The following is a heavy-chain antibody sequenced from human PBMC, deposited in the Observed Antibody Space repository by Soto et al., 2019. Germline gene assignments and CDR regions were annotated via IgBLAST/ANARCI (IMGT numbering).Heavy chain of an antibody. J-gene: IGHJ5*02. Sequence: SETLSLTCGVSGDSISSYYWSWIRQPAGKGLEWIERIYISGDINYNPSLKSRVTMSVDTSTNQISLKLSSVTAADTAVYYCARGGSTWYGDNWLDPWGPGTLVTVSS. CDR3: ARGGSTWYGDNWLDP. CDR2: IYISGDI. D-gene: IGHD6-13*01. CDR1: GDSISSYY. V-gene: IGHV4-4*07.